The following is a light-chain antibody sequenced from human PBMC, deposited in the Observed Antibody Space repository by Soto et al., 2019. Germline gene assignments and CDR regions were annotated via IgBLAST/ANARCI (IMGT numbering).Light chain of an antibody. V-gene: IGLV1-51*01. CDR1: SSNIGNDY. CDR2: DND. J-gene: IGLJ3*02. CDR3: GTWDSSLSAVV. Sequence: QSVLTQPPSVSAAPGQKVTISCSGSSSNIGNDYVSWYQQLPGTAPRLLIYDNDRRPSGIPDRFSGSKSDTSATLGITELQTGDEADYYCGTWDSSLSAVVFGGGTKVTVL.